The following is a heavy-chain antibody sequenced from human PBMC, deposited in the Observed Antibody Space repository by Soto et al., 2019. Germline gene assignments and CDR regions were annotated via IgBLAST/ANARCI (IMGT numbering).Heavy chain of an antibody. CDR1: GFTFDDYA. CDR2: ISWNSGSI. Sequence: GGSLRLSCAASGFTFDDYAMHWVRQAPGKGLEWVSGISWNSGSIGYADSVKGRFTISRDNAKNSLYLQMNSLRAEDTALYYCAKGGYCSGGSCYYFDYWGQGTLVTVSS. J-gene: IGHJ4*02. CDR3: AKGGYCSGGSCYYFDY. V-gene: IGHV3-9*01. D-gene: IGHD2-15*01.